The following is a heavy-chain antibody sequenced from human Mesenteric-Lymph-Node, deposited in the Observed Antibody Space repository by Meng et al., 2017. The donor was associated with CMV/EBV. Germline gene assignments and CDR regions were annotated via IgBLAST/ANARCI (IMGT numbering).Heavy chain of an antibody. V-gene: IGHV1-69*02. CDR3: AGGIAAAGSRWFDP. CDR2: IIPILGIA. J-gene: IGHJ5*02. D-gene: IGHD6-13*01. CDR1: GGTFSSYT. Sequence: QVQLVQSWAEVKKHGSSVKVSCMASGGTFSSYTISWVRQAPGQGLEWMGRIIPILGIANYAQKFQGRVTITADKSTSTAYMELSSLRSEDTAVYYCAGGIAAAGSRWFDPWGQGTLVTVSS.